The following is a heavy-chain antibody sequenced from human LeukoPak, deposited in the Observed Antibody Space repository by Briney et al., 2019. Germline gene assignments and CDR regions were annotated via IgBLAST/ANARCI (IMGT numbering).Heavy chain of an antibody. CDR3: ARHLGCSGGSCYSGFDY. V-gene: IGHV5-51*01. CDR1: GYSFTIYW. CDR2: IYPGDSDT. Sequence: GESLNISCKDSGYSFTIYWIGWVRQMPGKGLEWMGIIYPGDSDTRYSPSFQGQVTLSADKSISTAYLQWSSLKASDTAMYYCARHLGCSGGSCYSGFDYWGQGTLVTVSS. D-gene: IGHD2-15*01. J-gene: IGHJ4*02.